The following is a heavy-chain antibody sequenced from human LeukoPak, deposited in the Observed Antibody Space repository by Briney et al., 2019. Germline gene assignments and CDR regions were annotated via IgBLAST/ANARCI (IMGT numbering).Heavy chain of an antibody. CDR1: GFTFSSYG. CDR3: ARGIQYNWFDS. Sequence: GGSLRLSCAASGFTFSSYGMHWVRQAPGKGLEWVSYISSSSGTIYYADSVKGRFTISRDNAKNSLYLQMNSLRAEDTAVYYCARGIQYNWFDSWGQGTLVTVSS. V-gene: IGHV3-48*04. CDR2: ISSSSGTI. D-gene: IGHD5-18*01. J-gene: IGHJ5*01.